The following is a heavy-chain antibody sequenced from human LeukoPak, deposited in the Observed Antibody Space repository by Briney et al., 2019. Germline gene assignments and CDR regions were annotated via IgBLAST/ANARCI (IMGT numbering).Heavy chain of an antibody. Sequence: GGSLRLSCAASGFTFSSQWMSWVRQAPGKGLEWVANVNQGGTEKYYVDSVKGRFTISRDNAENSLYLQMNSLRAEDTAVYYCARDRGSGLDYWGQGTLVTVSS. CDR2: VNQGGTEK. V-gene: IGHV3-7*01. J-gene: IGHJ4*02. CDR1: GFTFSSQW. D-gene: IGHD3-10*01. CDR3: ARDRGSGLDY.